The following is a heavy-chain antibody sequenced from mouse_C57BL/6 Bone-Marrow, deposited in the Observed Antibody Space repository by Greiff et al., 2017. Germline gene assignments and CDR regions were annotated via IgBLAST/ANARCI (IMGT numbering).Heavy chain of an antibody. CDR3: TTTTGEVDY. CDR2: IDPENGDT. Sequence: LVESGAELVRPGASVKLSCTASGFNIKDDYMHWVKQRPEQGLEWIGWIDPENGDTEYASKFQGKATITADTSSNTAYLQLSSLTSEDTAVYYCTTTTGEVDYWGQGTTLTVSS. J-gene: IGHJ2*01. V-gene: IGHV14-4*01. CDR1: GFNIKDDY.